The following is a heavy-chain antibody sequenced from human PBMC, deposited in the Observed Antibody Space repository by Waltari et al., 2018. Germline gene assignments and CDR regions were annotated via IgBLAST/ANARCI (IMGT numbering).Heavy chain of an antibody. V-gene: IGHV3-66*01. CDR1: GFTVSNNY. Sequence: EVQLVVSGGDLVQPGGFLRVSCAASGFTVSNNYMSWVRQAPGKGLEWVSLIYSGGTTYYADSVKGRFTISRDKSNNTLYLQMNSLRAEDTSVYYCSTRHYWGQGTLVTVSS. J-gene: IGHJ4*02. CDR3: STRHY. CDR2: IYSGGTT.